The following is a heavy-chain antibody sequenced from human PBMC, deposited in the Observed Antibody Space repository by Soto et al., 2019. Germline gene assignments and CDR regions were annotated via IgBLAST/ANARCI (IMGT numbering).Heavy chain of an antibody. CDR1: GFTVSSNY. Sequence: GGSLRLSCAASGFTVSSNYMSWVRQAPGKGLEWVSVIYSGGSTYYADSVKGRFTISRDNSKNTLYLQMNSLRAEDTAVYYCARDRVESGYPEYLQYWGQGTLVTVSS. V-gene: IGHV3-53*01. J-gene: IGHJ1*01. CDR3: ARDRVESGYPEYLQY. CDR2: IYSGGST. D-gene: IGHD3-22*01.